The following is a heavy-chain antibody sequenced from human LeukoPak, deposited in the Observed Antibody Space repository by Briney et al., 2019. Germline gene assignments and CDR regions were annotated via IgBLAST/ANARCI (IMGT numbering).Heavy chain of an antibody. D-gene: IGHD3-22*01. J-gene: IGHJ4*02. V-gene: IGHV4-34*01. Sequence: PSETLSLTCAVYGGSFSGYYWSWIRQPPGKGLEWIGEINHSGSTNYNPSLKSRVTISVDTSKNQFSLKLSSVTAADTAVYYCAREGNDYYYDSSGGDYWGQGTLVTVSS. CDR1: GGSFSGYY. CDR3: AREGNDYYYDSSGGDY. CDR2: INHSGST.